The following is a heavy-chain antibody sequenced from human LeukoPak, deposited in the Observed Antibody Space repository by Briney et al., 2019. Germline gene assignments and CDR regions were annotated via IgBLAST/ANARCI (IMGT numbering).Heavy chain of an antibody. V-gene: IGHV1-18*01. D-gene: IGHD5-12*01. CDR2: ISTYKGNT. J-gene: IGHJ4*02. Sequence: ASVKVSCKASGYTFTSYGFNWVRQAPGQGLEWMGWISTYKGNTNYAQKLQSRVTMTTDTSTGTAYVELRSLRPDDTAVYYCARDSPLDSGYDSYFDYWGQGTLVTVSS. CDR3: ARDSPLDSGYDSYFDY. CDR1: GYTFTSYG.